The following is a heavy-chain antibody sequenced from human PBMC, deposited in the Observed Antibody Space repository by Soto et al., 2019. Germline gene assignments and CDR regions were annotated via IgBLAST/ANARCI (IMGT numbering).Heavy chain of an antibody. CDR2: IIPMFGTA. V-gene: IGHV1-69*12. CDR1: GGTFSSDA. J-gene: IGHJ4*02. Sequence: QVQLVQSGAEVKKSGSSVKVSCEASGGTFSSDAISWVRQAPGQGLEWMGGIIPMFGTASYAQKFQGRVTIIADESTNTGYMELSSLRSEDTAVYYCARGRWPSSGWFGLLDYWGQGTLVTVSS. D-gene: IGHD6-19*01. CDR3: ARGRWPSSGWFGLLDY.